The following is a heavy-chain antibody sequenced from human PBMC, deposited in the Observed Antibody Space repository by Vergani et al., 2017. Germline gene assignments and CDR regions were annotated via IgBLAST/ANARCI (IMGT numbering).Heavy chain of an antibody. D-gene: IGHD2-15*01. CDR3: ARSSEVVVFNY. CDR1: GGSFSSYY. J-gene: IGHJ4*02. Sequence: QVQLQQWGAGLLKPSETLSLTCAVYGGSFSSYYWSWIRQPAGKGLEWIGRIYTSGSTNYNPSLKSRVTMSVDTSKNQFSLKLSSVTAADTAVYYCARSSEVVVFNYWGQGTLVTVSS. V-gene: IGHV4-59*10. CDR2: IYTSGST.